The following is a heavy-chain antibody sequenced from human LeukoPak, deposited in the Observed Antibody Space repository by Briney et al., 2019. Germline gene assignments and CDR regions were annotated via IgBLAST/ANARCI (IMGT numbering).Heavy chain of an antibody. V-gene: IGHV3-21*01. CDR1: GFTFSSYS. CDR2: ISSSSSYI. Sequence: GGSLRLSCAASGFTFSSYSMNWVRQAPGKGLEWVSSISSSSSYIYYADSVKGRFTISRDNAKNSLYLQMNSLRAEDTAVYYCARGTHVPNWFDPWGQGTLVTVSS. D-gene: IGHD2-2*01. J-gene: IGHJ5*02. CDR3: ARGTHVPNWFDP.